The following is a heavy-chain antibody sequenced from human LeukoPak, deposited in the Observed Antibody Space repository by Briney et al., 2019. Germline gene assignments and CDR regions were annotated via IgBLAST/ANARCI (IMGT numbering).Heavy chain of an antibody. J-gene: IGHJ5*02. CDR1: GGSISSGGYS. CDR2: IYHSGST. Sequence: SQTLSLTCAVSGGSISSGGYSWSWIRQPPGKGLEWIGYIYHSGSTYYNPSLKSRVTISVDRSKTQFSLKLSSVTAADTAVYYCARGYCSSTSCSNWFDPWGQGTLVTVSS. CDR3: ARGYCSSTSCSNWFDP. V-gene: IGHV4-30-2*01. D-gene: IGHD2-2*01.